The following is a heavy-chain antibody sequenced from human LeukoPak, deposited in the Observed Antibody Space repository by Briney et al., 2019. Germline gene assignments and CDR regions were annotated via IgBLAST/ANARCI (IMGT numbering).Heavy chain of an antibody. Sequence: ASVKVTCMASGYTFTSYGISWVRQATGQGLEWMGWISAYNGSTNYAQKLQGRVTMTTDTSTSTAYMELRSLRSDDTAVYYCARDVGCSSISCYANWFDPWGQGTLVTVSS. V-gene: IGHV1-18*01. J-gene: IGHJ5*02. CDR1: GYTFTSYG. CDR3: ARDVGCSSISCYANWFDP. CDR2: ISAYNGST. D-gene: IGHD2-2*01.